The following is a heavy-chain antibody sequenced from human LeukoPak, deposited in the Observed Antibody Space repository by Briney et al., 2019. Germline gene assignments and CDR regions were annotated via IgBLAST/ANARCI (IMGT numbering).Heavy chain of an antibody. J-gene: IGHJ5*02. V-gene: IGHV1-18*01. CDR3: AIDYGDYVWFDP. D-gene: IGHD4-17*01. Sequence: ASVKVSCKASGCTFTSYGISWVRQAPGQGLEWMGWISAYNGNTNYAQKLQGRVTMTTDTSTSTAYMELRSLRSDDTAVYYCAIDYGDYVWFDPWGQGTLVTVSS. CDR1: GCTFTSYG. CDR2: ISAYNGNT.